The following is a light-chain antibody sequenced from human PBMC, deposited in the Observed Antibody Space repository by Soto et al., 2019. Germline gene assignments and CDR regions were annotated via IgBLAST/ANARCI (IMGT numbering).Light chain of an antibody. CDR3: SSYTGSSTYV. CDR1: SSDVGGYNY. CDR2: DVS. J-gene: IGLJ1*01. V-gene: IGLV2-14*01. Sequence: QSALTQPASVSGSPGQSITISCTGTSSDVGGYNYVSWYQQHPGKDPQLMIYDVSNRPSGISNRFSGSKSVTTASLTISGLQAEYEADYYCSSYTGSSTYVFVTGTKLTVL.